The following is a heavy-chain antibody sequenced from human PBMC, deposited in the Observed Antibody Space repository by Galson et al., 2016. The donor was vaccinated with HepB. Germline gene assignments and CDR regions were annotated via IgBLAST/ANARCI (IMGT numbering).Heavy chain of an antibody. J-gene: IGHJ4*02. D-gene: IGHD6-13*01. CDR1: GFTLSTYA. V-gene: IGHV3-23*01. CDR2: ISGSGDTT. Sequence: SLRLSCAGTGFTLSTYAMSWVRQAPGKRLEWVSAISGSGDTTYYADSVKGRFSISRDNSKNTLYLQMSSLTAEDTAVYYCAKWSDAAATYWGQGALVTVSS. CDR3: AKWSDAAATY.